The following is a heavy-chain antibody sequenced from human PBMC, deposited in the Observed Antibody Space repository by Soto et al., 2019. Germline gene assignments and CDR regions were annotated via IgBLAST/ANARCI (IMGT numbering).Heavy chain of an antibody. J-gene: IGHJ3*02. CDR1: GYTFTSYG. V-gene: IGHV1-18*01. CDR2: ISAYNGNT. Sequence: ASVKVSCKASGYTFTSYGISWVRQAPGQGLEWMGWISAYNGNTNYAQKLQGRVTMTTDTSTSTAYMELRSLRSDDTAVYYCARGPPRYYDYIWGSYRYGAFDIWGQGTMVT. D-gene: IGHD3-16*02. CDR3: ARGPPRYYDYIWGSYRYGAFDI.